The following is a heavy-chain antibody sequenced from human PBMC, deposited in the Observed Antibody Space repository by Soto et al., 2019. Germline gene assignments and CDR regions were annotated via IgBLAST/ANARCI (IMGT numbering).Heavy chain of an antibody. CDR2: ISAYNGNT. V-gene: IGHV1-18*01. CDR3: ARGQYYDFWSGYRLNWFDP. Sequence: ASVKVSCKASGYTFTSYGISWVRQAPGQGLEWMGWISAYNGNTNYAQKLQGRVTMTTDTSTSTAYMELRSLRSDDTAVYYCARGQYYDFWSGYRLNWFDPWGQGTLVTVSS. CDR1: GYTFTSYG. J-gene: IGHJ5*02. D-gene: IGHD3-3*01.